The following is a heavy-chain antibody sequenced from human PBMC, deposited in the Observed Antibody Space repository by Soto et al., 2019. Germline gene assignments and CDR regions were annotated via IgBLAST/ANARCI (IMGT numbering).Heavy chain of an antibody. CDR1: GFTFSNYA. V-gene: IGHV3-23*01. D-gene: IGHD3-10*01. CDR3: AKDLASMVRGVISGEDDYYYYGMDV. Sequence: EVQLLESGGGLVQFGGSLRLSCAASGFTFSNYAMSWVRQAPGKGLEWVSSISGSGGSTYYADSVKGRFTISRDNSKNTLYVQMNSLSAEDTAVYYCAKDLASMVRGVISGEDDYYYYGMDVWGQGTTVTVSS. CDR2: ISGSGGST. J-gene: IGHJ6*02.